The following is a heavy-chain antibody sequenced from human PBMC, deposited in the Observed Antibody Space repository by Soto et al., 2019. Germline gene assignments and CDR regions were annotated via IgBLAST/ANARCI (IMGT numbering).Heavy chain of an antibody. Sequence: QVQLVQSGAEVKKPGSSVKVSCKASGGTFSSYAISWVRQAPGQGLEWMGGIISNFGTANYAQKFQGRVTITADESTSTAYMELSSLRSEDTAVYYCARFGGYCSSTSCSLYYYYGMDVWGQGTTVTVSS. V-gene: IGHV1-69*01. D-gene: IGHD2-2*01. CDR1: GGTFSSYA. CDR2: IISNFGTA. J-gene: IGHJ6*02. CDR3: ARFGGYCSSTSCSLYYYYGMDV.